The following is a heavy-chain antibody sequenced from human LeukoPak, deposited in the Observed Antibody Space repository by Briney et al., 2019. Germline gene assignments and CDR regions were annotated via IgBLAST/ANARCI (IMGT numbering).Heavy chain of an antibody. CDR1: GFIFSSHG. Sequence: PGGSLRLSCAASGFIFSSHGMNWVRQAPGKGLEWVSGISPSGDITYYADSVKGRFTISRDNAKNSLYPQMNSLRAEDTAVYYCARPRFGGPNWFDPWGQGTLVTVSS. J-gene: IGHJ5*02. V-gene: IGHV3-48*04. CDR3: ARPRFGGPNWFDP. D-gene: IGHD3-10*01. CDR2: ISPSGDIT.